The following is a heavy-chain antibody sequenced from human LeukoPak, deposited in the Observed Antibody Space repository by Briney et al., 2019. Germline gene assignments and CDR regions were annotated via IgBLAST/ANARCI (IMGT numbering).Heavy chain of an antibody. Sequence: PGGSLRLSCAASGFNFGTYWMSWVRHTPGKGLERVANIRYDGSETFYGDSVKGRFTVSRDNAKNSLYLQMNSLRAEDTGVYYCARSGFWSGYYALDYWGQGTLVTVSS. CDR2: IRYDGSET. CDR1: GFNFGTYW. V-gene: IGHV3-7*01. J-gene: IGHJ4*02. CDR3: ARSGFWSGYYALDY. D-gene: IGHD3-3*01.